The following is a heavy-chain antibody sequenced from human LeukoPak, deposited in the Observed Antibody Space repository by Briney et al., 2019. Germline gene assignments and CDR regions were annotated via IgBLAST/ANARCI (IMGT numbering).Heavy chain of an antibody. V-gene: IGHV1-18*01. CDR3: AGGYGDYDY. D-gene: IGHD4-17*01. J-gene: IGHJ4*02. CDR2: ISAYNGNT. Sequence: LEWMGWISAYNGNTNYAQKLQGRVTMTTDTSTSTAYMELRSLRSDDTAVYYCAGGYGDYDYWGQGTLVTVSS.